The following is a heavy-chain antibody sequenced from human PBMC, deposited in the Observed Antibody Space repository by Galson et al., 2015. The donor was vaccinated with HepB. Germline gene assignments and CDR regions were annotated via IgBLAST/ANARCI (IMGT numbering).Heavy chain of an antibody. CDR3: ARMLCGSGSTQNFDY. Sequence: PALGKPTQPLTLTCTFSVVSLNTRGMGGTWIRQPPGKAREWLARIDWDDDRLYSTSLKTRLTIAKDTSKTQGVLTRTNVDPVDTATYYCARMLCGSGSTQNFDYWGQGTLVTVSS. CDR1: VVSLNTRGMG. CDR2: IDWDDDR. J-gene: IGHJ4*02. D-gene: IGHD3-22*01. V-gene: IGHV2-70*04.